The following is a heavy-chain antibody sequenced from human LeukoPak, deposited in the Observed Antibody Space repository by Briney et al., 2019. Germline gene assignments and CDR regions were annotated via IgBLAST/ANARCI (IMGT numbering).Heavy chain of an antibody. CDR2: VYHSGRT. Sequence: SETLSLTCAVSGGSISSDNWWTWVRQPPGKGLEWIGEVYHSGRTNHNPSLKSRVTISVGKSKNQFSLNLSSVTAADTAVYYCARAPCRDLSTTTSCLPEGWGQGTLVTVSS. J-gene: IGHJ4*02. D-gene: IGHD2-2*01. CDR3: ARAPCRDLSTTTSCLPEG. CDR1: GGSISSDNW. V-gene: IGHV4-4*02.